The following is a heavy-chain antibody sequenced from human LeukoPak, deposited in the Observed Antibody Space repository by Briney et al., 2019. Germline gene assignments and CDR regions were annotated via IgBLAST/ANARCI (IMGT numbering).Heavy chain of an antibody. J-gene: IGHJ6*02. D-gene: IGHD6-6*01. CDR3: ARDLFMLGASSSDYGMDV. CDR2: ISSDGRTT. V-gene: IGHV3-30*03. CDR1: GFTFSSYG. Sequence: GGSLRLSCAASGFTFSSYGIHWVRQAPGKGLEWVAVISSDGRTTYYADSVKGRFTISRDNSKNTLYVQMNSLRAEDTAVYYCARDLFMLGASSSDYGMDVWGQGTTVTVSS.